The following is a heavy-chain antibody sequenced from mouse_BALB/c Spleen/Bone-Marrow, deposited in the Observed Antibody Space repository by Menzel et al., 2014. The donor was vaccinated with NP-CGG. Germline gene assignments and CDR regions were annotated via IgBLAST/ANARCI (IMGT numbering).Heavy chain of an antibody. CDR2: IHYSGST. D-gene: IGHD1-1*01. V-gene: IGHV3-1*02. CDR1: GYSITSGYS. Sequence: VQLKESGPDLVKPSQSLSLSCTVTGYSITSGYSWHWIRQLPGNKLEWMGYIHYSGSTNYNPSLKSRISFTRDPSKNQFCLQLNSVTTEDTATYYCARDYYGWFAYWGQGTLVTVSA. J-gene: IGHJ3*01. CDR3: ARDYYGWFAY.